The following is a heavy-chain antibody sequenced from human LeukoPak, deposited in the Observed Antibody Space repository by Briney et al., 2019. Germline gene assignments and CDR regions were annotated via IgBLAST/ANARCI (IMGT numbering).Heavy chain of an antibody. CDR2: ISGSGGST. CDR1: GFTFSSYA. Sequence: GGSLRLSFAASGFTFSSYAMSWVRQAPGKGLEWVSAISGSGGSTYYADSVKGRFTISRNNSKNTLYLQMNSLRAEDTAVYYCAKPTQGSSSWATYYFDYWGQGTLVTVSS. V-gene: IGHV3-23*01. D-gene: IGHD6-13*01. J-gene: IGHJ4*02. CDR3: AKPTQGSSSWATYYFDY.